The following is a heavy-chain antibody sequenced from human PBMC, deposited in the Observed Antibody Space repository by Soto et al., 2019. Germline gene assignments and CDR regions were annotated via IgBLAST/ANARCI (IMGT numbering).Heavy chain of an antibody. V-gene: IGHV3-11*06. CDR3: AKEYGRLDY. J-gene: IGHJ4*02. D-gene: IGHD4-17*01. Sequence: GSLRLSCAASGFTFSDYYMSWIRQAPGKGLEWVSYISSSSGYTNYADSVKGRFTISRDNAKNSLYLQMNNLRAEDTAVYYCAKEYGRLDYWGQGTMVTVYS. CDR1: GFTFSDYY. CDR2: ISSSSGYT.